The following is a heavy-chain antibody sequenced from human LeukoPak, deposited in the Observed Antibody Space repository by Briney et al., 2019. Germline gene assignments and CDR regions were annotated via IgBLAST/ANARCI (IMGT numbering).Heavy chain of an antibody. CDR3: ANWAATIRNFNY. D-gene: IGHD5-12*01. CDR2: IDPNSGGT. CDR1: GYTFTYYY. V-gene: IGHV1-2*02. Sequence: ASVKVSCKASGYTFTYYYIHWVRQAPGQGLEWMGWIDPNSGGTNFAQKFQGRVTMTTDTSIPTAYMELTRLRSDDTAVYYCANWAATIRNFNYWGQGTLVTVSS. J-gene: IGHJ4*02.